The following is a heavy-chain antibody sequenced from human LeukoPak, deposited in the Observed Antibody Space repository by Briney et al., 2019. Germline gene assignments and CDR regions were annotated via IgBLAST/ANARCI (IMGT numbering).Heavy chain of an antibody. CDR1: GFTFSNYW. CDR3: AELGITMIGGV. V-gene: IGHV3-7*01. Sequence: PGGSLRLSRAASGFTFSNYWMTWVRQAPGKGLEWVANIKQDGSEKYHVDSAQGRFTISRDNAKNSLYLQMNSLRAEDTAVYYCAELGITMIGGVWGKGTTVTISS. J-gene: IGHJ6*04. D-gene: IGHD3-10*02. CDR2: IKQDGSEK.